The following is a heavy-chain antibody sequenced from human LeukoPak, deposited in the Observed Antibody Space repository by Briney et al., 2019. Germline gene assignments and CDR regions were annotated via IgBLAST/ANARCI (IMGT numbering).Heavy chain of an antibody. Sequence: PSETLSLTCTVSGGSISSSSYYWGWIRQPPGKGLEWIGSIYYSGSTYYNPSLKSRVTISVDTSKNQFSLKLSSVTAADTAVYYCARRDGAGGYYGMDVWGQGTTVTVSS. CDR1: GGSISSSSYY. D-gene: IGHD4-17*01. CDR2: IYYSGST. V-gene: IGHV4-39*01. J-gene: IGHJ6*02. CDR3: ARRDGAGGYYGMDV.